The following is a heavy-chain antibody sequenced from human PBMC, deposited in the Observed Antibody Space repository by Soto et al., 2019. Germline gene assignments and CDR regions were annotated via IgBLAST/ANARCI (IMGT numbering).Heavy chain of an antibody. D-gene: IGHD1-26*01. CDR1: RDXVSSNRRA. CDR2: TYYRSKCNN. Sequence: HXLPLTSPISRDXVSSNRRAWYRFRQSPSRGLEWLGRTYYRSKCNNDYAVFVKSRITISPDTSKNHFSLQMNSVTTDDTAIYYCTRALGGSGPDSWGQGTQGTVSS. J-gene: IGHJ4*02. CDR3: TRALGGSGPDS. V-gene: IGHV6-1*01.